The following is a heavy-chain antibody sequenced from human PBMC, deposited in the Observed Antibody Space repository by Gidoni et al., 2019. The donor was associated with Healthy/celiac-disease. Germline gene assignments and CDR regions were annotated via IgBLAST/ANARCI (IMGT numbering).Heavy chain of an antibody. Sequence: EVQLVESGGGLVQPGGSLRLPCAPSGFTVSSNYMGWVRQAPGKGLGWVSVIYSGGSTYYADSVKGRFTISRDNSKNTLYLQMNSLRAEDTAVYYCARALWSSSFDYWGQGTLVTVSS. CDR2: IYSGGST. D-gene: IGHD6-6*01. V-gene: IGHV3-66*02. J-gene: IGHJ4*02. CDR1: GFTVSSNY. CDR3: ARALWSSSFDY.